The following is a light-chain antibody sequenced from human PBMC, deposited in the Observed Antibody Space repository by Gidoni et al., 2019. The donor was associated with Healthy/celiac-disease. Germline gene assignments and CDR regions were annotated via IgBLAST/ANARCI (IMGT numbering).Light chain of an antibody. Sequence: QSALTQPASVSGSPGQSITISCTGTSSDVGSYNLVSWYQQHPGKAPKLMIYEVSKRPSGVSNRFSGPKSGNTASLTISGLQAEDEADYYCCSYAGSSTFLWVFGGGTKLTVL. CDR3: CSYAGSSTFLWV. J-gene: IGLJ3*02. CDR2: EVS. CDR1: SSDVGSYNL. V-gene: IGLV2-23*02.